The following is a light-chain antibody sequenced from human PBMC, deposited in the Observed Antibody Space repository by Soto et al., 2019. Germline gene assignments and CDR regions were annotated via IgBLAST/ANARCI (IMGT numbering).Light chain of an antibody. CDR3: SSYTSISTVV. V-gene: IGLV2-14*01. Sequence: QSALTQPASVSGSPGQSITISCTGTSSDVGAYNYVSWYQQHPGKAPXLMIYXVSNRPSXXXXXFXXXXXXXXXXXXXXGXQAEDEADYYCSSYTSISTVVFGGGTKLTVL. J-gene: IGLJ2*01. CDR2: XVS. CDR1: SSDVGAYNY.